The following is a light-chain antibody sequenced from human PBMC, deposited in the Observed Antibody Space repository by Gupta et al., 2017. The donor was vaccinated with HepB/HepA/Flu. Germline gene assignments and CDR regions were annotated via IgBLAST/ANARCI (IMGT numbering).Light chain of an antibody. CDR1: SSDVGGYTY. Sequence: QSALPQPASVSGSPGQSITISCTGTSSDVGGYTYVSWYQQRPGKVPQLIIYDVINRPSGVSTRFSGSKSGSTASLIISGRQAEDEADYYCNSYTNAATHVFGTGTRVTVL. CDR2: DVI. J-gene: IGLJ1*01. CDR3: NSYTNAATHV. V-gene: IGLV2-14*03.